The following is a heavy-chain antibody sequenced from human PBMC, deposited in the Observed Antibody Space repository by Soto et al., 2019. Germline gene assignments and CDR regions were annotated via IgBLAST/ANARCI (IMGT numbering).Heavy chain of an antibody. V-gene: IGHV4-59*01. CDR2: IYNSGST. Sequence: SETLSLTCTVSGGSIINFYWNWIRQPPGKGLEWIGYIYNSGSTNSNPSLKSRVTISVDTSKDQFSLKLSYVTAADTAVYYCARTNAFDIWGQGTLVTVSS. J-gene: IGHJ3*02. CDR1: GGSIINFY. CDR3: ARTNAFDI.